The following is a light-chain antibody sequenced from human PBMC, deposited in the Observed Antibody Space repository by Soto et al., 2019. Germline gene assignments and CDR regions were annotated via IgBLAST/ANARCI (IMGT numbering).Light chain of an antibody. CDR2: EVS. V-gene: IGLV2-14*01. CDR3: SSYTSTSTYV. Sequence: QSALTQPASVSGSPGQSITISCTGTSSDIGSYNYVSWYQQHPGKAPELMIYEVSNRPSGVSDRFSGSRSGNTASLTISGLQAEDEADYYCSSYTSTSTYVFGTGPKLTVL. CDR1: SSDIGSYNY. J-gene: IGLJ1*01.